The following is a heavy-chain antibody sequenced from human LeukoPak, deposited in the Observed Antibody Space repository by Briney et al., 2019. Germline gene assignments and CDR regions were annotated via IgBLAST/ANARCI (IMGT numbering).Heavy chain of an antibody. D-gene: IGHD4-23*01. CDR3: ARADYGGNPRQFDY. V-gene: IGHV4-39*07. J-gene: IGHJ4*02. CDR1: DDSISSNSYC. CDR2: IFYSGST. Sequence: KPSETLSLTCTVSDDSISSNSYCWGWIRQPPGKGLEWIGSIFYSGSTYYNPSLKSRVTISVDTSKNQFSLKLSSVTAADTAVYYSARADYGGNPRQFDYWGQGTLVTVSS.